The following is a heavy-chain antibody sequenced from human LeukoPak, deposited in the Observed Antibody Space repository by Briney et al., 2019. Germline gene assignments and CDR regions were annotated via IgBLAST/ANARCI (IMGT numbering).Heavy chain of an antibody. D-gene: IGHD3-10*01. J-gene: IGHJ6*03. Sequence: GGSLRLSCAASGFTFSDYYMSWIRQAPGKGLEWVSAISGSGGSTYYADSVKGRFTISRDNSKNTLYLQMNSLRAEDTAVYYCAKPLWFGDLSMDVWGKGTTVTISS. V-gene: IGHV3-23*01. CDR1: GFTFSDYY. CDR3: AKPLWFGDLSMDV. CDR2: ISGSGGST.